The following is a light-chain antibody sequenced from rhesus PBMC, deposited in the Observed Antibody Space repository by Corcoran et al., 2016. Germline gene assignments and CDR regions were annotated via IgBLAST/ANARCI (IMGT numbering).Light chain of an antibody. CDR2: MAA. J-gene: IGKJ3*01. CDR1: ENVNNY. CDR3: QHGYGTPFT. Sequence: DIQMTQSPSSLSASVGDRVTITCRASENVNNYLNWYQQKPGKSPKFLFSMAATLHSGVPSRFRASGSGTDYTFTIHSLQPEDVATYYCQHGYGTPFTFGPGTTVDI. V-gene: IGKV1-74*01.